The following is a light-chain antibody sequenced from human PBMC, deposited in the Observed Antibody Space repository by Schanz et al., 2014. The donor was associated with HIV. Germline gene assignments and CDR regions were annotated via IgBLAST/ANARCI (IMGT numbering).Light chain of an antibody. J-gene: IGKJ5*01. Sequence: EIVLTQSPGTLSVSPGDRATLSCTASQAVSGGHLAWYQQRPGQAPRLLIFGASGRATGIPDRFSGSGSGTDFTLTIIRLEPEDFAVYYCQQYGTSLITFGQGTRLEI. V-gene: IGKV3-20*01. CDR3: QQYGTSLIT. CDR2: GAS. CDR1: QAVSGGH.